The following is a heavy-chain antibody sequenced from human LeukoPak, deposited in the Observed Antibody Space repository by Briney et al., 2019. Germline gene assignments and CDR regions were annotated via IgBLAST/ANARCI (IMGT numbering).Heavy chain of an antibody. J-gene: IGHJ4*02. CDR2: INPSGGST. CDR1: GYTFTSYY. D-gene: IGHD6-6*01. Sequence: ASVKVSCKASGYTFTSYYMHWVRQAPGQGLEWMGIINPSGGSTSYAQKFQGRVTMTRDMSTSTVRMELSSLRSEDTAVYYCARDIRAARWDYWGQGTLVTVSS. CDR3: ARDIRAARWDY. V-gene: IGHV1-46*01.